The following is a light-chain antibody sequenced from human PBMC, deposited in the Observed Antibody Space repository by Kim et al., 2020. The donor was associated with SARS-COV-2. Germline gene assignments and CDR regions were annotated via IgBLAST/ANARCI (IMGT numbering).Light chain of an antibody. V-gene: IGKV1-5*03. CDR2: KAS. Sequence: DIQMTQSPSTLSASVGDRVTITCRASQSISSWLAWYQQKPGEAPKLLIYKASSLESGVPSRFSGSGSGTEFTLTISSLQPDDFATYYCQQSNTFGQGTKVDIK. CDR1: QSISSW. CDR3: QQSNT. J-gene: IGKJ1*01.